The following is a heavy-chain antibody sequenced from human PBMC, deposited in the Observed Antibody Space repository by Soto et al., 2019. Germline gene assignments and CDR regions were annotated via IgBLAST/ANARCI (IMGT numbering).Heavy chain of an antibody. CDR2: IDPSDSYT. J-gene: IGHJ3*02. CDR1: GYSFTSYW. CDR3: ARHALNEQWLVLWDRSRAFDI. Sequence: PGESLKISCKGSGYSFTSYWISWVRQMPGKGLEWMGRIDPSDSYTNYSPSFQGHVTISADKSISTAYLQWSSLKASDTAMYYCARHALNEQWLVLWDRSRAFDIWGQGTMVTVSS. D-gene: IGHD6-19*01. V-gene: IGHV5-10-1*01.